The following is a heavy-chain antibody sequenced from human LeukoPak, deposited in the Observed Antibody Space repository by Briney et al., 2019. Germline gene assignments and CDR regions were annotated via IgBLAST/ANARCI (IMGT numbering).Heavy chain of an antibody. J-gene: IGHJ5*02. D-gene: IGHD3-22*01. CDR3: ARVVGFYDSSAFDL. CDR1: GGSISSYY. Sequence: PSETLSLTCTVSGGSISSYYCSWIRQPPGKGLEWIGYVYYTGSTNYNPSLNSRVTMSIDTSKNQFSLRLSSVTAADTAVYYCARVVGFYDSSAFDLWGPGNLVTVSS. V-gene: IGHV4-59*01. CDR2: VYYTGST.